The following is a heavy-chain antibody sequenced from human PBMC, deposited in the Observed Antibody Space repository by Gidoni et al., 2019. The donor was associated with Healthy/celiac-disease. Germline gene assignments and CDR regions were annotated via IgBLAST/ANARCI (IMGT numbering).Heavy chain of an antibody. CDR2: IYTSGST. CDR1: GGSISSGRSY. V-gene: IGHV4-61*02. CDR3: ARTYSYGYGNWFDP. Sequence: QVQLQESGPGLVTPSQTLSLTCPVSGGSISSGRSYWSWIRQPAGKGLEWIGRIYTSGSTNYNPSLKSRVTISVDTSKNQFSLKLSSVTAADTAVYYCARTYSYGYGNWFDPWGQGTLVTVSS. D-gene: IGHD5-18*01. J-gene: IGHJ5*02.